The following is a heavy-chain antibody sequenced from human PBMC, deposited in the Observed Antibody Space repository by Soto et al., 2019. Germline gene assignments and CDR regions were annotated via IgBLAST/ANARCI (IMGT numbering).Heavy chain of an antibody. D-gene: IGHD5-12*01. CDR2: ISGSGGST. CDR3: AKGGYDAFDI. J-gene: IGHJ3*02. Sequence: VGSLILSCAASGCTFSGYAMSWVRQAPGKGLEWVSAISGSGGSTYYADSVKGRFTISRDNSKNTLYLQMNSLRAEDTAVYYCAKGGYDAFDIWGQGTMVTVSS. CDR1: GCTFSGYA. V-gene: IGHV3-23*01.